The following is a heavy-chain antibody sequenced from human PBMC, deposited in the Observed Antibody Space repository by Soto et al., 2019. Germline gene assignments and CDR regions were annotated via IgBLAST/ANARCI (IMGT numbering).Heavy chain of an antibody. J-gene: IGHJ5*02. CDR1: GGSISSYY. CDR2: IYNGATT. Sequence: PSETLSLTCIVSGGSISSYYWTWTRQPPGKGLEWIGRIYNGATTNYNPSLKSRVIISVDTSKNQFSLKLSSVTAADTAVYYCARETYGDYVGYFDPWGQGTLVTVSS. V-gene: IGHV4-59*12. D-gene: IGHD4-17*01. CDR3: ARETYGDYVGYFDP.